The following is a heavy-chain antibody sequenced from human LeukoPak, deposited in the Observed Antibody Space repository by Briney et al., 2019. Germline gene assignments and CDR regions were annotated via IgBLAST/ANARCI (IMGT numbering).Heavy chain of an antibody. V-gene: IGHV4-39*01. CDR2: IYYSGST. CDR1: GDSISSSSYH. CDR3: ARGYYDSSGYLISYNWFDP. Sequence: SETLSLTCTVSGDSISSSSYHWGWIRQPPGKGLEWIGSIYYSGSTYYNSSLKTRVTISVDTSKNQFSLKLSSVTAADTAVYYCARGYYDSSGYLISYNWFDPWGQGTLVTVSS. D-gene: IGHD3-22*01. J-gene: IGHJ5*02.